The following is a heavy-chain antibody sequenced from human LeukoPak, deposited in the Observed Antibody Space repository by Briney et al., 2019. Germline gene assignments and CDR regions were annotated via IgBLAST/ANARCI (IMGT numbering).Heavy chain of an antibody. J-gene: IGHJ4*02. CDR1: GFTFSGSW. Sequence: GGSLRLSCAASGFTFSGSWTHWVRQTPGKGLVWVSRIKSDGSTTSHADSVKGRFTISRDNTKNTLYLQMNSLRVEDTAVYYCARGDYFDYWGQGTLVTVPS. V-gene: IGHV3-74*01. CDR2: IKSDGSTT. CDR3: ARGDYFDY.